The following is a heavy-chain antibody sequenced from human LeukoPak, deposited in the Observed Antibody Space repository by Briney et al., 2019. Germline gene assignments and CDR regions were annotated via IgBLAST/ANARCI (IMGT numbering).Heavy chain of an antibody. CDR3: ARGSYCSSTSCYAGAPYYYYGMDV. J-gene: IGHJ6*04. Sequence: SQTLSLTCTVSGGSISSGGYYWSWIRQHPGKGLEWIGYIYYSGSTYYNPSLKSRVTISVDTSKNQFSLKLCSVTAADTAVYYCARGSYCSSTSCYAGAPYYYYGMDVWGKGTTVTVSS. V-gene: IGHV4-31*03. CDR2: IYYSGST. D-gene: IGHD2-2*01. CDR1: GGSISSGGYY.